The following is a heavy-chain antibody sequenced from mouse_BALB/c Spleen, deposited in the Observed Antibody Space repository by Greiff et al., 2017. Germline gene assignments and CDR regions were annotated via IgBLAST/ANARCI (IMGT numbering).Heavy chain of an antibody. J-gene: IGHJ4*01. CDR3: ARANYRYYYAMDY. Sequence: EVKVVESGGGLVQPGGSLRLSCATSGFTFSDFYMEWVRQPPGKRLEWIAASRNKANDYTTEYSASVKGRFIVSRDTSQSILYLQMNALRAEDTAIYYCARANYRYYYAMDYWGQGTSVTVSS. CDR2: SRNKANDYTT. V-gene: IGHV7-1*02. D-gene: IGHD2-14*01. CDR1: GFTFSDFY.